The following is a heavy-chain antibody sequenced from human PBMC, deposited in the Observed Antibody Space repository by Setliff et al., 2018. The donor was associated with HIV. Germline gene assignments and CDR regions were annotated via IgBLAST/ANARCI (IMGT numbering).Heavy chain of an antibody. CDR1: GYTFTNYG. J-gene: IGHJ4*02. D-gene: IGHD6-19*01. V-gene: IGHV1-18*01. CDR2: ISTYNGNT. Sequence: SCKASGYTFTNYGITWVRQAPGQGLEWMGWISTYNGNTHYAQKLQGRVTMTTDTSTSTAYMELRSLRSDDTAMYYCARKYTGGPLDYWGQGTLVTVSS. CDR3: ARKYTGGPLDY.